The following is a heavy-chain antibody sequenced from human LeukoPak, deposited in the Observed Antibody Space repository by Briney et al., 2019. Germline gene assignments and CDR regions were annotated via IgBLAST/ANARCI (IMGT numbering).Heavy chain of an antibody. CDR2: IIPTLGIA. CDR1: GGTFSSYT. CDR3: ARYGNYYDSSGYGFDY. Sequence: GASVKVSCKASGGTFSSYTISWVRQAPGQGLEWMGRIIPTLGIANYAQKFQGRVTITADKSTSTAYMELSSLRSEDTAVYYCARYGNYYDSSGYGFDYWGQGTLVTVSS. V-gene: IGHV1-69*02. J-gene: IGHJ4*02. D-gene: IGHD3-22*01.